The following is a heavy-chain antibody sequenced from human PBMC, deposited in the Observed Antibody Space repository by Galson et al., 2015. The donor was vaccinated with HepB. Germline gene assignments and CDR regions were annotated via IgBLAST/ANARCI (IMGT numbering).Heavy chain of an antibody. CDR1: GFSFTNYW. D-gene: IGHD3-22*01. Sequence: QSGAEVKKPGESLKISCKASGFSFTNYWIGWVRQMPGKGLEWMGTIYPSDSDTRYSPSFQGQVTISADKSITTAYLQWSSLKASDTAIYYCARRDYDSSGYYWAPFDYWGQGTLGTVSS. CDR3: ARRDYDSSGYYWAPFDY. J-gene: IGHJ4*02. CDR2: IYPSDSDT. V-gene: IGHV5-51*01.